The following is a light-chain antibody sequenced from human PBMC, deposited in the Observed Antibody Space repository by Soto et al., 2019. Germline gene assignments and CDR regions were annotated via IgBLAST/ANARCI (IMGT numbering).Light chain of an antibody. J-gene: IGKJ1*01. V-gene: IGKV3-20*01. Sequence: EIVLTQSPGTLSLSPGERATLSCRASQSVSSSSLAWYQQKPGQAPRLLIYSASSRATGIPDRFSGSGSGTDYTLTISRLEPEDSAVYYCQQYGYSFWTFGQGTKV. CDR3: QQYGYSFWT. CDR2: SAS. CDR1: QSVSSSS.